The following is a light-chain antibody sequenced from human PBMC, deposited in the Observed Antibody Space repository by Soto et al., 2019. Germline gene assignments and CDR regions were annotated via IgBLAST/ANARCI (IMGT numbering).Light chain of an antibody. J-gene: IGKJ4*01. CDR2: GAS. CDR1: QTVSSSY. V-gene: IGKV3-20*01. Sequence: EIVLTQSPGTLSLSPGERATLSCRASQTVSSSYLAWYQQKNGQPPRLLIYGASSRATGIPDRFSGSGSGTDFTLTITRLEPEDFAVYYCQQYGSSPLTFGGGTKVEIK. CDR3: QQYGSSPLT.